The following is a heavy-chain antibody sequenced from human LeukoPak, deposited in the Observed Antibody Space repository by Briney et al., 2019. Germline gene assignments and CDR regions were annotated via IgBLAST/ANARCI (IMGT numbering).Heavy chain of an antibody. D-gene: IGHD3-16*02. CDR1: GFTFSSYA. V-gene: IGHV3-23*01. CDR2: ISGSGGST. J-gene: IGHJ3*02. CDR3: AKDQGLITFGGVIVMRNAFDI. Sequence: PGGSLRLSCAASGFTFSSYAMGWVRQAPGKGLEWVSAISGSGGSTYYADSVKGRFTISRDNSKNTLYLQMNSLRAEDTAVYYCAKDQGLITFGGVIVMRNAFDIWGQGTMVTVSS.